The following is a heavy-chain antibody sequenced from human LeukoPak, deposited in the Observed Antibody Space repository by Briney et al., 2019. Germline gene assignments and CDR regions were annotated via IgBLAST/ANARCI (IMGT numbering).Heavy chain of an antibody. CDR3: ARESAYYYGSGQEGWFDP. Sequence: GGSLRLSCAASGFTFGDYYMSWIRQAPGKGLEWVSYISSSGSTIYYADSVKGRFTISRDNAKNSLYLQMNSLRAEDTAVYYCARESAYYYGSGQEGWFDPWGQGILVTVSS. CDR1: GFTFGDYY. D-gene: IGHD3-10*01. V-gene: IGHV3-11*01. J-gene: IGHJ5*02. CDR2: ISSSGSTI.